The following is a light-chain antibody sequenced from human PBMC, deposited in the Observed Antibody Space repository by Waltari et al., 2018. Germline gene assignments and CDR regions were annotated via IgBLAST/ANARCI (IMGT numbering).Light chain of an antibody. Sequence: QLVLTQSPSASASLGASVKLTCTLSSGHSSNIIAWHQQQPEKGPRYLMKVNSDGSHSKGDELPGPFSGASAVACRSLPISSVQAEDEADDYCQTGGHGTWVFGGGTKLTVL. J-gene: IGLJ3*02. CDR2: VNSDGSH. V-gene: IGLV4-69*01. CDR1: SGHSSNI. CDR3: QTGGHGTWV.